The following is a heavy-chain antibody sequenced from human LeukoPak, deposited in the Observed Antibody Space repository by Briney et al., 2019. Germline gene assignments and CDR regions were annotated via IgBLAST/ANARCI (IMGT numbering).Heavy chain of an antibody. CDR3: ARVGWSMIVAFDY. D-gene: IGHD3-22*01. V-gene: IGHV4-34*01. Sequence: KPSETLSLTCAVYGGSFSGYYWSWIRQPPGKGLEWIGEINHSGSTNYNPSLKSRVTIPVDTSKNQFSLKLSSVTAADTAVYYCARVGWSMIVAFDYWGQGTLVTVSS. CDR2: INHSGST. CDR1: GGSFSGYY. J-gene: IGHJ4*02.